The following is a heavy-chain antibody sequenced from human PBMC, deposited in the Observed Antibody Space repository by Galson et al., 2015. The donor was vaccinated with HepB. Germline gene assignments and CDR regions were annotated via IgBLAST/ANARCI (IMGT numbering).Heavy chain of an antibody. CDR1: GYSFTSYW. CDR3: ARSVRYCSSTSCYGRVFDY. J-gene: IGHJ4*02. D-gene: IGHD2-2*01. V-gene: IGHV5-51*03. Sequence: SGAEVKKPGESLKISCKGSGYSFTSYWIGWVRQMPGKGLEWMGIIYPGDSDTRYSPSFQGQVTISADKSISTAYLQWSSLKASDTAMYYCARSVRYCSSTSCYGRVFDYWGQGTLVTVSS. CDR2: IYPGDSDT.